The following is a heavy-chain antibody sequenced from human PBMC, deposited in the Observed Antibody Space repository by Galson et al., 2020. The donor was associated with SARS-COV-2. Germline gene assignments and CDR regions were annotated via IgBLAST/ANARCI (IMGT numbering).Heavy chain of an antibody. CDR2: IYHSGTS. Sequence: ETSETLSLTCIVSGASIRSYYWNWIRQSPGKGLEWIGYIYHSGTSDYNPSLKSRVTISLDTSKNQFSLKLTSVTAADTAVYYGASQSEGFDYWGQGTRVTVSS. V-gene: IGHV4-59*08. CDR1: GASIRSYY. CDR3: ASQSEGFDY. J-gene: IGHJ4*02.